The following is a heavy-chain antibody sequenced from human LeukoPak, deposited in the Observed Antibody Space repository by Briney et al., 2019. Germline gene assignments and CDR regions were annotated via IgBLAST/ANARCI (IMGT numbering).Heavy chain of an antibody. V-gene: IGHV3-7*03. CDR2: IKQDGSEK. D-gene: IGHD6-13*01. J-gene: IGHJ4*02. CDR1: GFTFSSYW. CDR3: AKDLVIRSSSWYYFDY. Sequence: GGSLRLSCAASGFTFSSYWMSWVRQAPGKGLEWVANIKQDGSEKYYVDSVKGRFTISRDNAKNSLYLQMNSLRAEDTAVYYCAKDLVIRSSSWYYFDYWGQGTLVTVSS.